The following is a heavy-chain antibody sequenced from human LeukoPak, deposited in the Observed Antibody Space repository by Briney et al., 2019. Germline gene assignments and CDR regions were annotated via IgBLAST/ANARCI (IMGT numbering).Heavy chain of an antibody. CDR2: ISGSSSTI. Sequence: PGGSLRLSCAASGFTFSSYSMNWVRQAPGKGLEWVSYISGSSSTIYYADSVKGRFTISRDNAKNSPYLHMNSLRDEDTAVYYCARSYYDSSGYYWSYFDYWGQGTLVTVS. CDR1: GFTFSSYS. J-gene: IGHJ4*02. CDR3: ARSYYDSSGYYWSYFDY. D-gene: IGHD3-22*01. V-gene: IGHV3-48*02.